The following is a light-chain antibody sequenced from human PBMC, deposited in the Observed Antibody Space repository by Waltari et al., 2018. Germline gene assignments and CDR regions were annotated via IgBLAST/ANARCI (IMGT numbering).Light chain of an antibody. J-gene: IGKJ4*01. CDR1: QSLLYTSNNKNY. Sequence: DIVMTQSPDSLAVSLGERATINCKSSQSLLYTSNNKNYLAWYQQKPGQPPKVLIYWGSTRQAGVPDRFSGSGSGTDFTLTISSLQAADVAVYYCQQYYGGLPVTFGEGPRWRSN. CDR3: QQYYGGLPVT. CDR2: WGS. V-gene: IGKV4-1*01.